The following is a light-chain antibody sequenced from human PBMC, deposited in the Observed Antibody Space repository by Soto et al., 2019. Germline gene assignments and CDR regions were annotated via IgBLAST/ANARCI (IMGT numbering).Light chain of an antibody. CDR3: SSYTSSTTYV. V-gene: IGLV2-14*01. CDR2: GVS. J-gene: IGLJ1*01. CDR1: SSDIGAYNY. Sequence: QSALTQAASVSGSPGQSITISCTGTSSDIGAYNYVSWYQQYPGKAPKLMIYGVSNRPSGVSNRFSGSKSGNTASLTISGLQAEDEADYYCSSYTSSTTYVFGSATKLTVL.